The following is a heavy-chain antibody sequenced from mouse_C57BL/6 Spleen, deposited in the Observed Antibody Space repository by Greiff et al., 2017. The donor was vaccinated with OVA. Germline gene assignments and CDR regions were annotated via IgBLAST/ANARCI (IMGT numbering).Heavy chain of an antibody. Sequence: QVQLQQPGTELVKPGASVKLSCKASGYTFTSYWMHWVKQRPGQGLEWIGNINPSNGGTNYNEKFKSKATLPVDKSSNTAYMQISSLISEDAAVYYCAREDLSLKGPWFAYWGQGTLVTVSA. CDR2: INPSNGGT. CDR1: GYTFTSYW. J-gene: IGHJ3*01. CDR3: AREDLSLKGPWFAY. D-gene: IGHD1-3*01. V-gene: IGHV1-53*01.